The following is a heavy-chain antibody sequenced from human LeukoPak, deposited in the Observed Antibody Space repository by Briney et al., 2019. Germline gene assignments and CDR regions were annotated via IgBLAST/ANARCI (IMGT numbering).Heavy chain of an antibody. CDR1: GGSISSSSYY. CDR2: IYYSGST. V-gene: IGHV4-39*07. J-gene: IGHJ6*03. Sequence: SETLSLTCTVSGGSISSSSYYWGWIRQPPGKGLEWIGSIYYSGSTYYNPSLTSRVTISVDTSKNQFSLKLSSVTAADTAVYYCARITPIVVVPATKYLANYMDVWGKETTVTVSS. CDR3: ARITPIVVVPATKYLANYMDV. D-gene: IGHD2-2*01.